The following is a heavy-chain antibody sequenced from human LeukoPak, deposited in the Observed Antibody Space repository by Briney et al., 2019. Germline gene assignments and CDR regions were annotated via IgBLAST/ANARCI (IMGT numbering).Heavy chain of an antibody. CDR1: GDSMNNHAYY. CDR3: ARLAALAGHRGAFDF. V-gene: IGHV4-39*01. J-gene: IGHJ3*01. Sequence: KPPETLSLTCSVSGDSMNNHAYYWDWIRQPPGQGLEWIGTVYYTGNTYYNPSLRSRVTMSVDTSKNQFSLHLDSVTATDTAVCFCARLAALAGHRGAFDFWGQGTMVAVSS. CDR2: VYYTGNT. D-gene: IGHD6-19*01.